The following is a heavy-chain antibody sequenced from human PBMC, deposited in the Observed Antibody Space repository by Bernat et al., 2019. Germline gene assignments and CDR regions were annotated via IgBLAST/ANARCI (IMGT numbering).Heavy chain of an antibody. J-gene: IGHJ6*02. Sequence: EVQLVESGGGLVQPGGSLRLSCAASGFNFGGYWMTWVRQAPGKGLEWVANIKQDGSERFYVDSGKGRFTISRDNAKNSLYLQMTSLRAEDTAVYYCAKCSVAAGRSLYYHYGMDVWGQGTTVTVSS. V-gene: IGHV3-7*02. CDR2: IKQDGSER. CDR1: GFNFGGYW. D-gene: IGHD6-6*01. CDR3: AKCSVAAGRSLYYHYGMDV.